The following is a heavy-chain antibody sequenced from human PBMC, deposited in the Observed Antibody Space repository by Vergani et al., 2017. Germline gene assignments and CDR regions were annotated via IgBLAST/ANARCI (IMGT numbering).Heavy chain of an antibody. CDR1: GFTFSTHA. CDR2: ISSDGGST. Sequence: EVQLLESGGGLVQPGGSLRLSCAASGFTFSTHAMTWVRQAPGKGLEWVSTISSDGGSTYYADSVKGRFTISRDNSRNTLFLQMNSLRVEDTAVYYCARSRYDSSGFSTIFRYWGQGTRVTVS. D-gene: IGHD3-22*01. V-gene: IGHV3-23*01. J-gene: IGHJ4*02. CDR3: ARSRYDSSGFSTIFRY.